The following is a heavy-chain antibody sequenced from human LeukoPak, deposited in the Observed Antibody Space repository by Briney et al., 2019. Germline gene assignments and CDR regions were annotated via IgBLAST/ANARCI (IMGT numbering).Heavy chain of an antibody. Sequence: GASVEVSCKASGYTFTSYGISWVRQAPGQGLEWMGWISAYNGNTNYAQKLQGRVTMTTDTSTSTAYMELRSLRSDETAVYYCARAGAALPAEQWLVRRWFDPWGQGTLVTVSS. CDR2: ISAYNGNT. D-gene: IGHD6-19*01. V-gene: IGHV1-18*01. CDR3: ARAGAALPAEQWLVRRWFDP. J-gene: IGHJ5*02. CDR1: GYTFTSYG.